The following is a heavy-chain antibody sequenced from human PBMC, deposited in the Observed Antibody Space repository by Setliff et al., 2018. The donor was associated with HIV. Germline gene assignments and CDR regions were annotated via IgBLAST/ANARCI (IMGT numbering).Heavy chain of an antibody. CDR2: ISYDGSNK. J-gene: IGHJ4*02. Sequence: GGSLRLSCAASGFSFSTYAMHWVRQPPGKGLEWVAQISYDGSNKFYADSVKGRFTISRDNSKNSLYLQMNNLRGEDTALYYCAKDIYGGHFYYFDYWGQGTLVTVSS. CDR1: GFSFSTYA. V-gene: IGHV3-30*01. D-gene: IGHD4-17*01. CDR3: AKDIYGGHFYYFDY.